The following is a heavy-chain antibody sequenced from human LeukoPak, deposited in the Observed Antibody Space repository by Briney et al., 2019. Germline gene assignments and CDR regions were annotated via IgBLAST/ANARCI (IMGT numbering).Heavy chain of an antibody. Sequence: PSETLSLTCTVSGGSISTGSYYWNWFRQPAGKGLEWIGRIYTSGSTDYNPTLTSRVPVSLDTSKNQFSLKLSSMTAADTAVYYCARSMVRGLKRGYFDYWGQGALVAVSS. CDR2: IYTSGST. J-gene: IGHJ4*02. D-gene: IGHD3-10*01. V-gene: IGHV4-61*02. CDR3: ARSMVRGLKRGYFDY. CDR1: GGSISTGSYY.